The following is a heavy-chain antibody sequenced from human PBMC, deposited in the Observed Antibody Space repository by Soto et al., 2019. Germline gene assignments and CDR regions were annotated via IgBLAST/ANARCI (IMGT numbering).Heavy chain of an antibody. D-gene: IGHD6-19*01. CDR1: GYTFSSYA. J-gene: IGHJ4*02. CDR2: ISGSGGST. V-gene: IGHV3-23*01. Sequence: EVQLLESGGGLVQPGGSLRLSCAASGYTFSSYAMSWVRQAPGKGLEWVSAISGSGGSTYYADSVKGRFTISRDNSKNTLYLQMNSLRAEDTAVNYCAKTPENIAVAEYFDYWGQGTLVTVSS. CDR3: AKTPENIAVAEYFDY.